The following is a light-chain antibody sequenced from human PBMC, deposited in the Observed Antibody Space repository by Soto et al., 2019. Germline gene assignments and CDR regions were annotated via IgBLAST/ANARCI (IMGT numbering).Light chain of an antibody. CDR2: DVS. CDR3: SSYTSSDTPVL. V-gene: IGLV2-14*01. CDR1: SSDIGGYYY. J-gene: IGLJ2*01. Sequence: QSALTQPASVSGSPGQSITISCTGTSSDIGGYYYVSWYQQHPGEAPKLMIYDVSNRPSGVSNRFSGSKSGNTASLTISGLQAEDEADYYCSSYTSSDTPVLFGGGTKLTAL.